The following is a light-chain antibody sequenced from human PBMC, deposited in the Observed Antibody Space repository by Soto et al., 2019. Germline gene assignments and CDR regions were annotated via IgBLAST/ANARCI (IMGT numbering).Light chain of an antibody. CDR3: QSYDNTLDARYV. V-gene: IGLV2-14*01. CDR2: EVS. J-gene: IGLJ1*01. Sequence: QSALTQPASESGSPGQSITISCSGTSTDIGGYNYVSWYQQHPGKAPKLIIYEVSNRPSGVPDRFSGSKSGSTASLTISGLQAEDEGEYYCQSYDNTLDARYVFGTGTKLTVL. CDR1: STDIGGYNY.